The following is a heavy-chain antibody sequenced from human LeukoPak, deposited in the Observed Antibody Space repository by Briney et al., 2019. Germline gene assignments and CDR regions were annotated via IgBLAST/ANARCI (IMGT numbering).Heavy chain of an antibody. CDR2: IWYDGSDK. Sequence: PGGSLRLSCAASGFTFSSHGMHWVRQAPGKGLEWVAVIWYDGSDKKFADFVKGRYTISRDNSKKTFHLQMNSLRAEDTAVYYCARDRGWGEKNYFDYWGQGTLVTVSS. CDR3: ARDRGWGEKNYFDY. J-gene: IGHJ4*02. CDR1: GFTFSSHG. V-gene: IGHV3-33*01. D-gene: IGHD3-10*01.